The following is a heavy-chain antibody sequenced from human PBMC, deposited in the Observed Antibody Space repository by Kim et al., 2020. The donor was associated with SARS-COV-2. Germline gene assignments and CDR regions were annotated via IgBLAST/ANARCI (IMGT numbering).Heavy chain of an antibody. D-gene: IGHD3-3*01. Sequence: GGSLRLSCVASGFTLSSHWMHWVRQTPGEGLVWGSRLNPDESTIDYAGSVKGRFTISRDSAKNTLYLQMNNLRAEDTAVYYCARAGYYRFDYWGQGALVT. CDR1: GFTLSSHW. CDR3: ARAGYYRFDY. J-gene: IGHJ4*02. V-gene: IGHV3-74*01. CDR2: LNPDESTI.